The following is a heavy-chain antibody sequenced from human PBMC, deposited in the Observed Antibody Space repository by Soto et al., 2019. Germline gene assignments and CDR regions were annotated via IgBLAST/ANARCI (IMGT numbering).Heavy chain of an antibody. J-gene: IGHJ6*03. CDR2: IGTAGDT. V-gene: IGHV3-13*01. CDR1: GFTFSSYD. D-gene: IGHD5-12*01. Sequence: GGSLRLSCAASGFTFSSYDMHWVRQATGKGLEWVSAIGTAGDTYYPGSVKGRFTISRENAKNSLYLQMNSLRAGDTAVYYCARGGYSGYAHYYYYYMAVWGKGTTVTVSS. CDR3: ARGGYSGYAHYYYYYMAV.